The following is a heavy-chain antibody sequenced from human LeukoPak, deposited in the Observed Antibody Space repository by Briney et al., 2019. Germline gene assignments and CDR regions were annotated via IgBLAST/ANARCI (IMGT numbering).Heavy chain of an antibody. V-gene: IGHV3-23*01. CDR1: GFTFSNSA. D-gene: IGHD4-17*01. CDR3: AKHYGDYFLAF. CDR2: ISGYSVTT. J-gene: IGHJ4*02. Sequence: PGGSLRLSCAASGFTFSNSAMSWVRQSPGKGLEWVSFISGYSVTTYYADSVQGRFTVSRDNSKKTLYLQMHSLRDEDTAIYYCAKHYGDYFLAFWGQGALVSVSS.